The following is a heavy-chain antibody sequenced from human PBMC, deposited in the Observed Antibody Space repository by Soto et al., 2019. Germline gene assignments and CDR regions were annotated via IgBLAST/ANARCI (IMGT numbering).Heavy chain of an antibody. CDR2: IIPIFGTA. CDR1: GGTFSSYA. Sequence: GASVKVSCKASGGTFSSYAISWVRQAPGQGLEWMGGIIPIFGTANYAQKFQGRVTITADESTSTAYMELSSLRSEDTAVYYCAREGLYYYGSGSYSLVRYYYGMDVWGQGTTVTVSS. D-gene: IGHD3-10*01. V-gene: IGHV1-69*13. CDR3: AREGLYYYGSGSYSLVRYYYGMDV. J-gene: IGHJ6*02.